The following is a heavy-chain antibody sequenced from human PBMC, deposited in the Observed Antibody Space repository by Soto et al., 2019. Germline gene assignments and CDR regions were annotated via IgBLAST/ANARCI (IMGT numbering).Heavy chain of an antibody. CDR3: ARGGGTVTNGLFDY. V-gene: IGHV4-30-4*01. J-gene: IGHJ4*02. CDR2: IYYSGST. Sequence: PSETLSLTCTVSGGSISSGDYYWSWIRQPPGKGLEWIGYIYYSGSTYYNPSLKSRVTISVDTSKNQLSLKLSSVTAADTAVYYCARGGGTVTNGLFDYWGQGTLVTV. CDR1: GGSISSGDYY. D-gene: IGHD4-17*01.